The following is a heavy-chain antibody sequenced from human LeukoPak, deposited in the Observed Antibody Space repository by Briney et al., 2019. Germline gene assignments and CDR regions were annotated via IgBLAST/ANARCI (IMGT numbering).Heavy chain of an antibody. Sequence: GGSLRLSCTVSGFTVSSNSMSWVRQAPGKGLEWVSAISGSGGSTYYADSVKGRFTISRDNSKNTLYLQMNSLRAEDTAVYYCAKGTMYDILTGYYGGGVRYPGYYFDYWGQGTLVTVSS. V-gene: IGHV3-23*01. CDR3: AKGTMYDILTGYYGGGVRYPGYYFDY. CDR2: ISGSGGST. J-gene: IGHJ4*02. D-gene: IGHD3-9*01. CDR1: GFTVSSNS.